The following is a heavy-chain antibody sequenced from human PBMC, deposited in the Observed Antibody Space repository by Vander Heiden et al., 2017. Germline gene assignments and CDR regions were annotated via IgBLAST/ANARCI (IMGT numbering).Heavy chain of an antibody. J-gene: IGHJ6*02. CDR3: ASGPYDFWSGYLY. Sequence: EVPLLESGGGLVQPGGSLRLSCAASGFTFSSYAMSWVRQAPGKGLEWVSTISGSGGSPYYADSMRGRFTISRDNSKNTLYLQMNSLRAEDTAVYYCASGPYDFWSGYLYWGQGTTVTVSS. V-gene: IGHV3-23*01. CDR1: GFTFSSYA. D-gene: IGHD3-3*01. CDR2: ISGSGGSP.